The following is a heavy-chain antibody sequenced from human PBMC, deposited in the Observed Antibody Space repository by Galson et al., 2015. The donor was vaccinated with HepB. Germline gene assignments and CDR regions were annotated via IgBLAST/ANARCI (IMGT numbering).Heavy chain of an antibody. Sequence: SLRLSCAASGFSFDDYAMHWVRQAPGKGLEWVSGISWNSGYIGYADSVKGRFTISRDNAKNSLDLQMNSLRAEDTALYYCAKDISGYDYYYGMDVWGQGTTVTVSS. D-gene: IGHD5-12*01. CDR3: AKDISGYDYYYGMDV. V-gene: IGHV3-9*01. CDR2: ISWNSGYI. J-gene: IGHJ6*02. CDR1: GFSFDDYA.